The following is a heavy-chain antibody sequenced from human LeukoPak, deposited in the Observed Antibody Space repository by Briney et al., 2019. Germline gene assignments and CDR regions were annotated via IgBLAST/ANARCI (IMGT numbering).Heavy chain of an antibody. J-gene: IGHJ6*03. Sequence: GESPKISCKGSGYSFTSYWIGWVRQMPGKGLEWMGIIYPGDSDTRYSPSFQGQVTISADKSISTAYLQWSSLKASDTAMYYCARRVAARAYYYYYYYMDVWGKGTTVTVSS. CDR3: ARRVAARAYYYYYYYMDV. CDR1: GYSFTSYW. CDR2: IYPGDSDT. D-gene: IGHD6-6*01. V-gene: IGHV5-51*01.